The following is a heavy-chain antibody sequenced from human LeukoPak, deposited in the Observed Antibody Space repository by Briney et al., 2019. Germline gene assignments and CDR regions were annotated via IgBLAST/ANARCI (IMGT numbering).Heavy chain of an antibody. Sequence: GGSLRLSCAASGFTFSSYSMNWVRQAPGKGLEWVSSISSSSSYIYYADSVKGRFTISRDSAKNSLYLQMNSLRAEDTAVYYCARDRPAVAGFYWGQGTLVTVSS. J-gene: IGHJ4*02. CDR1: GFTFSSYS. D-gene: IGHD6-19*01. V-gene: IGHV3-21*01. CDR2: ISSSSSYI. CDR3: ARDRPAVAGFY.